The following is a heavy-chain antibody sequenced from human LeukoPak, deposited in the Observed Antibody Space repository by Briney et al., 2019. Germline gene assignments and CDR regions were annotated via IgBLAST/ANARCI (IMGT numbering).Heavy chain of an antibody. CDR1: GFTFSSYL. Sequence: GGSLRLSWAASGFTFSSYLMSWVRQAPGKGLEWVANIKQDGSEKYYVDSVKGRFTISRDNARNSLYLQMNSLRAEDTAVYYCARGDRPLNYYDSSGYYYLFDYWGQGTLVTVSS. J-gene: IGHJ4*02. CDR3: ARGDRPLNYYDSSGYYYLFDY. V-gene: IGHV3-7*01. CDR2: IKQDGSEK. D-gene: IGHD3-22*01.